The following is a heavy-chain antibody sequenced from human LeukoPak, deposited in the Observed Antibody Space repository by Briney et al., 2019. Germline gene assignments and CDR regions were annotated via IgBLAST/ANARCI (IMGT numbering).Heavy chain of an antibody. D-gene: IGHD5-18*01. CDR2: TDTSGVIT. V-gene: IGHV3-23*05. Sequence: GGSLRLSCAASGFTFSNYGMNWVHQAPGKGLEWVSVTDTSGVITYYTDSVKGRFTISRDNSKNTLNLQMDSLRVEDTAVYYCAKGDTGVIRRYYLDSWGQGTLVTVSS. J-gene: IGHJ4*02. CDR3: AKGDTGVIRRYYLDS. CDR1: GFTFSNYG.